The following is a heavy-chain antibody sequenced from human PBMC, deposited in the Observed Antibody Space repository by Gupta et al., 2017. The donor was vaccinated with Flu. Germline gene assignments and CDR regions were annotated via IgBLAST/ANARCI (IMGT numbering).Heavy chain of an antibody. J-gene: IGHJ4*02. CDR2: ISYDGSDK. Sequence: QVQLVESGGGVVQPGGSLTLSCAASGFRFGIYGMNWVRQAPGQGLEWVAVISYDGSDKRDADSVKGRFNIYRDNAKKKLYLELNGLRAEDTAVYHGANSWYDSTGYYEQATGNWGQGTRVTVSS. V-gene: IGHV3-30*18. D-gene: IGHD3-22*01. CDR1: GFRFGIYG. CDR3: ANSWYDSTGYYEQATGN.